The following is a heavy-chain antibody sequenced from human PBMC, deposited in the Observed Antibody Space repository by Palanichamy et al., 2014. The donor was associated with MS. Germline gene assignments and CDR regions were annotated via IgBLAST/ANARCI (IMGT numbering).Heavy chain of an antibody. CDR3: ARLFGFPPGY. Sequence: EAQLVESGGALAQPGGSLRLSCTGSGFTFSVYEMNWVRQAPGKGLEWISYISSTGSTVHYGDSVKGRFIISRDNAKNSVYLQMNSLRAEDTAVYYCARLFGFPPGYWGQGTTVTVSS. CDR2: ISSTGSTV. J-gene: IGHJ4*02. V-gene: IGHV3-48*03. D-gene: IGHD3-10*01. CDR1: GFTFSVYE.